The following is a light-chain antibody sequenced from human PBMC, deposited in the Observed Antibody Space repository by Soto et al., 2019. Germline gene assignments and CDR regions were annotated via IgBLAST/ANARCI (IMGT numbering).Light chain of an antibody. Sequence: ELVMTQSPATLSVSPGERATLSCRASQSVSSNLAWYQQKPGQAPRLLIYGASTRATGIPARFSGSGSGTEFTLTISSLQSEDFAVYYCQQYNNWPPWTVGQGTKVDSK. CDR2: GAS. V-gene: IGKV3-15*01. J-gene: IGKJ1*01. CDR1: QSVSSN. CDR3: QQYNNWPPWT.